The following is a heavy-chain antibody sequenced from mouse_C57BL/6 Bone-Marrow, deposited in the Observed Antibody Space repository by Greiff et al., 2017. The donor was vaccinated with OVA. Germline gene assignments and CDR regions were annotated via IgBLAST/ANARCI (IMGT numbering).Heavy chain of an antibody. CDR1: GYTFTDYY. CDR3: AREIYDGYYYAMDY. V-gene: IGHV1-19*01. Sequence: EVQLQQSGPVLVKPGASVKMSCKASGYTFTDYYMNWVKQRHGKSLEWIGDINPYNGGTSYNQKFKGKATLTVDKSSSTAYMELNSLTSEDSAVYYCAREIYDGYYYAMDYWGQGPSVTVSS. D-gene: IGHD2-3*01. J-gene: IGHJ4*01. CDR2: INPYNGGT.